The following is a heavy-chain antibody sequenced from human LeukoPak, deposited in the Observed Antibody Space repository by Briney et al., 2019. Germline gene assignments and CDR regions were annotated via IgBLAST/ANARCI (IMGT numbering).Heavy chain of an antibody. CDR3: ARGSPPRTNYDRSGYYSYYFDY. V-gene: IGHV1-2*02. CDR2: INPNSGAT. Sequence: GASVKVSCKASGYTFTEYYMHWVRQAPGQGLEWMGWINPNSGATKYGQTFQGRVTMTRDTSISTAYMELSRLRSDDTAVYYCARGSPPRTNYDRSGYYSYYFDYWGRGTLVTFSS. J-gene: IGHJ4*02. CDR1: GYTFTEYY. D-gene: IGHD3-22*01.